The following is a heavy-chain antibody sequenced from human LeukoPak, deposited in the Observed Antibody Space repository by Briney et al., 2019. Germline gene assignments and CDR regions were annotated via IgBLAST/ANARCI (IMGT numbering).Heavy chain of an antibody. D-gene: IGHD1-26*01. CDR3: ARDPSGSYDGVSYFDY. J-gene: IGHJ4*02. CDR1: GFTFSSYA. CDR2: IWYDGSNK. Sequence: GRSLRLSCAASGFTFSSYAMHGVRQAPGKGLEWVAVIWYDGSNKYYADSVKGRFTISRDNSKNTLYLQMNSLRAEDTAVYYCARDPSGSYDGVSYFDYWGQGTLVTVSS. V-gene: IGHV3-33*08.